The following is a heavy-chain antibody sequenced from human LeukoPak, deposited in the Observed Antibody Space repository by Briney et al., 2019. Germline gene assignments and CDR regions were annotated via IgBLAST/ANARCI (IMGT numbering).Heavy chain of an antibody. CDR3: TTLAYCGGDCYIDY. V-gene: IGHV3-15*01. CDR1: GFTFSNAW. D-gene: IGHD2-21*02. CDR2: IKSKTDGGTT. J-gene: IGHJ4*02. Sequence: PGGSLRLSCAASGFTFSNAWMSWVRQAPGKGLEWVGRIKSKTDGGTTDYAAPVKGRFTISRDDSKNTLYLQMNSLKTEDTAVYYCTTLAYCGGDCYIDYWGQGTLVTVSS.